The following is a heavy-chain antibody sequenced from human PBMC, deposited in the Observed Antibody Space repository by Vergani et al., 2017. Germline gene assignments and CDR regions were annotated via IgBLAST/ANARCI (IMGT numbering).Heavy chain of an antibody. D-gene: IGHD6-13*01. J-gene: IGHJ4*02. V-gene: IGHV1-69*13. CDR3: ARARGRTFRYGSSWYLDY. CDR1: GGTFSSYA. CDR2: IIPIFGTA. Sequence: QVQLVQSGAEVKKPGSSVKVSCKASGGTFSSYAISWVRQAPGQGLEWMGGIIPIFGTANSAQKFQGRVPITADESTRTAYMELSSLRSEDTAVYYCARARGRTFRYGSSWYLDYWGQGTLVTVSS.